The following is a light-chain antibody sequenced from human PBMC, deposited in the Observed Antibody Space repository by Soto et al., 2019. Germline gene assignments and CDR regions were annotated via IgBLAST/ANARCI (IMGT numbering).Light chain of an antibody. Sequence: TRCICTHRQSPGERTTLAFGAGQKLGSGYLAWYQQKPGQAPRILIYAASSRATGVPDRFSGSGSGTDFIISIRSLEPVDFAVYYCQQDDTAPRRVDQGNKVDIK. CDR2: AAS. CDR3: QQDDTAPRR. V-gene: IGKV3-20*01. J-gene: IGKJ1*01. CDR1: QKLGSGY.